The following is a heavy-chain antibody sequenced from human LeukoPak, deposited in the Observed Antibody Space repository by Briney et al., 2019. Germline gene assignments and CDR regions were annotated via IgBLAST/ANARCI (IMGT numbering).Heavy chain of an antibody. CDR2: ISGSGGST. J-gene: IGHJ3*02. CDR1: GFTFSSYA. Sequence: GGSLRLSCAASGFTFSSYAMSWVRQAPGKGLEWVSAISGSGGSTYYADSVKGRFTISRDNSKNTLYLQMNSLKAEDTAVYYCAKASSGRNAFDIWGQGTMVTVSS. V-gene: IGHV3-23*01. D-gene: IGHD6-19*01. CDR3: AKASSGRNAFDI.